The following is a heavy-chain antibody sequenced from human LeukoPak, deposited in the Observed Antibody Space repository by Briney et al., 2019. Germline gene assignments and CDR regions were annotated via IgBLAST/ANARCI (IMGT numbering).Heavy chain of an antibody. CDR2: IIPIFGTA. CDR1: GYTFTSYD. V-gene: IGHV1-69*06. D-gene: IGHD6-13*01. J-gene: IGHJ6*03. Sequence: SVKVSCKASGYTFTSYDINWVRQAPGQGLEWMGGIIPIFGTANYAQKFQGRVTITADKSTSTAYMELSSLRSEDTAVYYCARHPHSSSWYGPYYYYYYYMDVWGKGTTVTVSS. CDR3: ARHPHSSSWYGPYYYYYYYMDV.